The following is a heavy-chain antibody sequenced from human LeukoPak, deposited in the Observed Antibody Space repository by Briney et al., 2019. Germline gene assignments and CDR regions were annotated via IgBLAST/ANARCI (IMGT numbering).Heavy chain of an antibody. J-gene: IGHJ4*02. CDR2: IIPIFGTA. D-gene: IGHD2-2*01. Sequence: GASVKVSCXASGGTFSNYAISWVRQAHGQGLEWMEGIIPIFGTANYAQKFQGRVTITADESTSTAYMELSSLRSEDTAVYYCAAGCSSTSCYLKGPLDYWGQGTLVTVSS. V-gene: IGHV1-69*13. CDR3: AAGCSSTSCYLKGPLDY. CDR1: GGTFSNYA.